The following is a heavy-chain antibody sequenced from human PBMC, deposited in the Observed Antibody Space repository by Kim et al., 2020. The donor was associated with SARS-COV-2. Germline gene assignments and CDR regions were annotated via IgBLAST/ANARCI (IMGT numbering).Heavy chain of an antibody. J-gene: IGHJ5*02. CDR3: ARDHLDGRDA. V-gene: IGHV3-66*01. CDR2: GGT. Sequence: GGTYYADSVKGRFTISRDNAKNSLYLQMNSLRAEDTAVYYCARDHLDGRDAWGQGTLVTVSS. D-gene: IGHD3-3*02.